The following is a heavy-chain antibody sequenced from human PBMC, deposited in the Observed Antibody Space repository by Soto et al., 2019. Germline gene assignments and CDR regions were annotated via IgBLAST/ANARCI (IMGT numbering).Heavy chain of an antibody. D-gene: IGHD3-10*01. J-gene: IGHJ4*02. CDR3: AKLPGEPVAFGELYEWCYFDY. CDR1: GFTFSSYA. V-gene: IGHV3-23*01. CDR2: ISGSGGST. Sequence: GGSLRLSCAASGFTFSSYAMSWVRQAPGKGLEWVSAISGSGGSTYYADSVKGRFTISRDNSKNTLYLQMNSLRAEDTAVYYCAKLPGEPVAFGELYEWCYFDYWGQGTLVTVSS.